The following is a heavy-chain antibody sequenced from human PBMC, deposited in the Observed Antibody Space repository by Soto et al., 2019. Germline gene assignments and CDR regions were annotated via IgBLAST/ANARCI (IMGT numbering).Heavy chain of an antibody. Sequence: GWSLRLSCASSVFTFSSYAMTWVRQAPGKGLEWVSTISGTGTTTYYADSVKGRFTISRDNSKNTLYLQMNSLRTEDTAVYYCVKAVYLLDFDYWGQGTLVTVSS. J-gene: IGHJ4*02. V-gene: IGHV3-23*01. CDR3: VKAVYLLDFDY. CDR2: ISGTGTTT. CDR1: VFTFSSYA. D-gene: IGHD2-8*01.